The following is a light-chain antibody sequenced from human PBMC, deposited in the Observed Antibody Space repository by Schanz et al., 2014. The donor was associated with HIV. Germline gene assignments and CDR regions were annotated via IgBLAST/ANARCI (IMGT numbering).Light chain of an antibody. Sequence: QSALTQPPSASGSPGQSVTISCTGTRSDIGNYDFVSWYQQHPGQAPKLIIYEVTKRPSGVPARFSGSKSDNTASLTVSGLQADDEADYYCCSYTSSSTCVFGTGTKLTVL. J-gene: IGLJ1*01. CDR1: RSDIGNYDF. V-gene: IGLV2-8*01. CDR3: CSYTSSSTCV. CDR2: EVT.